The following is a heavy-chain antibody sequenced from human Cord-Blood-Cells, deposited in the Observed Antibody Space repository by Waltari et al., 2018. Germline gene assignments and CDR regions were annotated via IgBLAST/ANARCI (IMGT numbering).Heavy chain of an antibody. J-gene: IGHJ4*02. CDR1: GFTFSSYR. V-gene: IGHV3-21*01. CDR3: ARGYCTNGVCYFDY. CDR2: ISSSSSYI. D-gene: IGHD2-8*01. Sequence: EVQLVESGGGLVKPGGSLRLSCAASGFTFSSYRMNLFRQAPGKGLEWVSSISSSSSYIYYADSVKGRFTISRDNAKNSLYLQMNSLRAEDTAVYYCARGYCTNGVCYFDYWGQGTLVTVSS.